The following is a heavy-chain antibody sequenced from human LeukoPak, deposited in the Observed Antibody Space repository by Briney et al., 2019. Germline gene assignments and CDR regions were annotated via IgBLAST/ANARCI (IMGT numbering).Heavy chain of an antibody. J-gene: IGHJ2*01. CDR2: IYHTGST. Sequence: SETLSLTCAVSGYSISSGYYWGWLRQPPGKGLEWIGSIYHTGSTYYNPSLQSRVTISLDSPKNQFSLKLTSVTAADTAVYYCASLGSNTPGGASYWYFDLWGRGTLVTVSS. D-gene: IGHD3-10*01. CDR3: ASLGSNTPGGASYWYFDL. V-gene: IGHV4-38-2*01. CDR1: GYSISSGYY.